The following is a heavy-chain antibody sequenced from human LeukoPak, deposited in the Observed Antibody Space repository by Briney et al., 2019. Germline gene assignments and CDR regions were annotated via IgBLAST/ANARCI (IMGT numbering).Heavy chain of an antibody. J-gene: IGHJ6*03. CDR1: GGSFSGYY. D-gene: IGHD2-21*02. Sequence: AETLSLTCAVCGGSFSGYYWSWIRQPPGKGLEWIGEINHSGNTNYNPSLKSRVTISVDTSKNQFSLKLSSVPAADTAVYYCARSEIVVVTAIPSYYYYMDVWGKGTTVTVSS. CDR2: INHSGNT. V-gene: IGHV4-34*01. CDR3: ARSEIVVVTAIPSYYYYMDV.